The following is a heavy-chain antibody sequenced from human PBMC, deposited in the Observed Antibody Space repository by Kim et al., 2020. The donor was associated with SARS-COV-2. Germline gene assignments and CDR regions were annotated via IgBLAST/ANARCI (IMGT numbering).Heavy chain of an antibody. D-gene: IGHD4-4*01. CDR3: ARTQPQYHFDY. CDR2: I. J-gene: IGHJ4*02. Sequence: ISHDESGKGRFTTTKDNAKNSLFLQMISLRAEDTAIYYCARTQPQYHFDYWGQGTLVTVSS. V-gene: IGHV3-21*06.